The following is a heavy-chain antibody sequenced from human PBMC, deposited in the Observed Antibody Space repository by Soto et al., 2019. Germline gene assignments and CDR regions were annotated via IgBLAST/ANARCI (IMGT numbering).Heavy chain of an antibody. CDR1: GGTFSSYA. D-gene: IGHD3-22*01. CDR3: ARDPSYYYDSSEPDRAQHDY. J-gene: IGHJ4*02. V-gene: IGHV1-69*13. Sequence: SVKVSCKASGGTFSSYAISWVRQAPGQGLEWMGGIIPIFGTANYAQKFQGRVTITADESTSTAYMELSSLRSEDTAVYYCARDPSYYYDSSEPDRAQHDYWGQGTLVTVSS. CDR2: IIPIFGTA.